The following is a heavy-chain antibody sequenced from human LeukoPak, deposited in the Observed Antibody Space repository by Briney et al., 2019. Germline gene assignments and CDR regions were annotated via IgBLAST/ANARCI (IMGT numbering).Heavy chain of an antibody. V-gene: IGHV3-30*18. J-gene: IGHJ5*02. D-gene: IGHD2-8*01. Sequence: GGSLRLSCAASGFIFSNYGMHWVRQAPGKGLEWVAVISYDGSNAYYADSVKGRFTISRDNSKNTLDLQMNSLRAEDTAVYYCAKGVGVNGKTIYNWFDPWGQGTLVTVSS. CDR1: GFIFSNYG. CDR2: ISYDGSNA. CDR3: AKGVGVNGKTIYNWFDP.